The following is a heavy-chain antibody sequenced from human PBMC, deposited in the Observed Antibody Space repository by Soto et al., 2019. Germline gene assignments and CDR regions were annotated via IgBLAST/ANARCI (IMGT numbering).Heavy chain of an antibody. CDR2: ISYDGSNQ. CDR3: AKDGNIYSSGWYAPSLDY. D-gene: IGHD6-19*01. V-gene: IGHV3-30*18. Sequence: QGQLVESGGGVAQPGRSLRLSCAASGFTFSNYGMHWVRQAPGKGLEWVAVISYDGSNQYYADSVEGRITISRDTSKNTLYLQMNSLRAEDTAVYYCAKDGNIYSSGWYAPSLDYWGQGTLFTVSS. J-gene: IGHJ4*02. CDR1: GFTFSNYG.